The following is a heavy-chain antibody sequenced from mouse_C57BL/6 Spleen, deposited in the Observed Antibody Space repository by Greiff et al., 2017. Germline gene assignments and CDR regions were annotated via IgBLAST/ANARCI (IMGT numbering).Heavy chain of an antibody. Sequence: EVKLMESGAELVRPGSSVKMSCKTSGYTFTSYGINWVKQRPGQGLEWIGYIYIGNGYTEYNEKFKGKATLTSDTSSSTAYMQLSSLTSEDSAIYFCARGGWLLQAPYAMDYWGQGTSVTVSS. CDR2: IYIGNGYT. V-gene: IGHV1-58*01. CDR3: ARGGWLLQAPYAMDY. D-gene: IGHD2-3*01. CDR1: GYTFTSYG. J-gene: IGHJ4*01.